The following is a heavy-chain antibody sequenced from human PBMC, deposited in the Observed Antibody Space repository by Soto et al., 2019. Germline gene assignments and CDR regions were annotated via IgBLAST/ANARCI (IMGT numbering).Heavy chain of an antibody. CDR3: ARDIVVVPAAPTPRGGHWFDP. CDR2: IYHSGST. V-gene: IGHV4-30-2*01. J-gene: IGHJ5*02. Sequence: SETLSLTCAVSGGSISSGGYSWSWIRQPPGKGLEWIGYIYHSGSTYYNPSLKSRVTISVDRSKNQFSLKLSSVTAADTAVYYCARDIVVVPAAPTPRGGHWFDPWGQGTLVTVSS. D-gene: IGHD2-2*01. CDR1: GGSISSGGYS.